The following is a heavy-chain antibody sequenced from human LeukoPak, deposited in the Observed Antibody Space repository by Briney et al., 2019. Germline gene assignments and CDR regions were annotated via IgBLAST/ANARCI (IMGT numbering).Heavy chain of an antibody. Sequence: GGSLRLSCAASGFTFSSYSMNWVRQAPGKGLEWVSAISGSGGSTYYADSVKGRVTISRNNSKNTLYLQVNSLRVEDTAVYYCAKDRLGAMMYFDFWGQGTLVTVSS. CDR1: GFTFSSYS. CDR2: ISGSGGST. CDR3: AKDRLGAMMYFDF. V-gene: IGHV3-23*01. D-gene: IGHD1-26*01. J-gene: IGHJ4*02.